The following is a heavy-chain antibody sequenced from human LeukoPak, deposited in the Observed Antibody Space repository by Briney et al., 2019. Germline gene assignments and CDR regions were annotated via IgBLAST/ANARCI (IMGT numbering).Heavy chain of an antibody. J-gene: IGHJ4*02. CDR1: GFTFSSYG. Sequence: GGSLRLSCAASGFTFSSYGMHWVRQAPGKGLEWVAVISYDGSNKYYADSVKGRFTISRDNSKNTVHLQMNSLRAEDTAVYYCAKAGFRTGYSEFDYWGQGTLVTVSS. D-gene: IGHD3/OR15-3a*01. CDR3: AKAGFRTGYSEFDY. CDR2: ISYDGSNK. V-gene: IGHV3-30*18.